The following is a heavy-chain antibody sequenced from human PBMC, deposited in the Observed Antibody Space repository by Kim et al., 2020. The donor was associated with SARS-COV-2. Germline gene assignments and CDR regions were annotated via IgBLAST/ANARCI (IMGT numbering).Heavy chain of an antibody. J-gene: IGHJ4*02. CDR2: ISGSGGST. D-gene: IGHD3-10*01. CDR1: GFTFSSYA. Sequence: GGSLRLSCAASGFTFSSYAMSWVRQAPGKGLEWVSAISGSGGSTYYADSVKGRFTISRDNSKNTLYLQMNSLRAEDTAVYYCAKVGILLWFGELSYFDYWGQGTLVTVSS. V-gene: IGHV3-23*01. CDR3: AKVGILLWFGELSYFDY.